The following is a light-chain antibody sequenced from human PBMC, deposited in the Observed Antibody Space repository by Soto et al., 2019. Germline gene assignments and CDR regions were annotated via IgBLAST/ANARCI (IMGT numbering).Light chain of an antibody. CDR1: STDIGRYDL. V-gene: IGLV2-23*02. Sequence: QSVLTQPASVSGSPGQSITISCTGASTDIGRYDLVAWYQQDPGKAPKLMIYEVNKRPSGVSDRFSGSKSGNTASLTISGRQAEDEADYFCSSHAGRGSIIFGGGTKVTVL. J-gene: IGLJ2*01. CDR3: SSHAGRGSII. CDR2: EVN.